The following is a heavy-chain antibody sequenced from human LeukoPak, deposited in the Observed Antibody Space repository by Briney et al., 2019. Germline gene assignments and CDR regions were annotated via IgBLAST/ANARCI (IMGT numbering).Heavy chain of an antibody. CDR2: INNIGRTT. D-gene: IGHD3-22*01. Sequence: PGGSLRLSCAASGFTFSEYGMHWVRQAPGRGLEWVSYINNIGRTTFYAGSVKGRFTISRDNAENSVYLQMHNLRAEDTAVYHCARDYEWASDIWGQGTTVTVSS. J-gene: IGHJ3*02. CDR1: GFTFSEYG. V-gene: IGHV3-48*04. CDR3: ARDYEWASDI.